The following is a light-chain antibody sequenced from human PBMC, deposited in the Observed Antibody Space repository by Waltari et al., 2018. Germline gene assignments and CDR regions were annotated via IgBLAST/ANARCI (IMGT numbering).Light chain of an antibody. CDR2: KML. CDR1: QSVLSS. V-gene: IGKV1-5*03. J-gene: IGKJ2*03. CDR3: QQYVSSSMFS. Sequence: CRASQSVLSSWAWVQQKPGNLLKLVINKMLTLERGVQSGFSGSGSGTEFTSIITSLQPDDSATYYCQQYVSSSMFSFGQGTKLEIK.